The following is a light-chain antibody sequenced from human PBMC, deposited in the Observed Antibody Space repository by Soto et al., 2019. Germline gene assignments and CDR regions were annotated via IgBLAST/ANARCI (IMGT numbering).Light chain of an antibody. CDR3: QQYDRYST. Sequence: DIQMTQSPSTLSASVGDRVTITCRASQSISIWLAWYQQKPGKAPKLLIYKASSLESGVPSRFSGSGSGTEFTLSISSLQPDDFATYYCQQYDRYSTFGQGTKVEIK. V-gene: IGKV1-5*03. CDR1: QSISIW. CDR2: KAS. J-gene: IGKJ1*01.